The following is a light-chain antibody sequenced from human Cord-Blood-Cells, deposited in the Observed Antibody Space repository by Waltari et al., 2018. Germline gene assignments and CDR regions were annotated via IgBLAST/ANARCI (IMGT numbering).Light chain of an antibody. V-gene: IGKV3-20*01. J-gene: IGKJ2*03. CDR3: QQYGSSPYS. CDR1: QSVSSSY. CDR2: GAS. Sequence: EIVLTQSPGTLSLSPGERATLSCRASQSVSSSYLAWYQQKPGQAPRLLIYGASRRAPGIPDRFSGSWFGTDFTLTISRLEPEDFAVYYCQQYGSSPYSFGQGTKLEIK.